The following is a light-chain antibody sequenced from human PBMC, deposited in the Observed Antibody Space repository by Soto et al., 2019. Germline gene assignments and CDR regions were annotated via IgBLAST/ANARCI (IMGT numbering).Light chain of an antibody. V-gene: IGLV3-21*02. CDR2: DDG. CDR1: NIGGKS. CDR3: QVWDSVNDAV. J-gene: IGLJ2*01. Sequence: SSVLTQPPSVSVAPGQTARITCGGNNIGGKSVHWYQQKPGQAPVLVVYDDGDRPSGIPARFSGSKSGNTATLTISRVEAGDEADYYCQVWDSVNDAVFGGGTKVTVL.